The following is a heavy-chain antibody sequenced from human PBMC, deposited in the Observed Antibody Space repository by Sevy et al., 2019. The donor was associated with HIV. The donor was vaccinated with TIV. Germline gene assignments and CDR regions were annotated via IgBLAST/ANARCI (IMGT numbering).Heavy chain of an antibody. CDR3: VKDYEYSRSSYRPNWFDP. D-gene: IGHD6-6*01. V-gene: IGHV3-64D*06. CDR2: ISSNGGST. Sequence: GGSLRLSCSASGFTFSSYAMHWVRQAPGKGLEYVSAISSNGGSTYYADAWKGRFTNSRDNSKNTLYIQMSSLRDEDTAVYNCVKDYEYSRSSYRPNWFDPWGQGTLVTVSS. CDR1: GFTFSSYA. J-gene: IGHJ5*02.